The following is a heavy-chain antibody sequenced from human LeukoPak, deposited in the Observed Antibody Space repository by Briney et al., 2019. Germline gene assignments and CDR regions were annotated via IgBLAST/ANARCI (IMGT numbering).Heavy chain of an antibody. CDR3: STWAFYHGLDV. CDR2: IHADGGRT. Sequence: GGSLRLSCPASGFSFGDYAMHWVRQIPGKGLGRVAHIHADGGRTFYADSVNGRFTISRDNGKNFLYLQMNSLASDDTALYYCSTWAFYHGLDVCGQGTAVTVSS. J-gene: IGHJ6*02. CDR1: GFSFGDYA. V-gene: IGHV3-43*02. D-gene: IGHD2/OR15-2a*01.